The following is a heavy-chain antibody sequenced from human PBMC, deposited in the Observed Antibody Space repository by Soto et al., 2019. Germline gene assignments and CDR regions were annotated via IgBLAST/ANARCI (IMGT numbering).Heavy chain of an antibody. CDR1: GYTFTSYA. V-gene: IGHV1-3*01. CDR3: ARGITLPTPLDY. J-gene: IGHJ4*02. CDR2: INAGNGNT. D-gene: IGHD1-20*01. Sequence: WASVKVSCKASGYTFTSYAMHWVRQAPGQRLEWMGWINAGNGNTKYSQKFQGRVTITRDTSASTAYMELSSLRSEDTAVYYCARGITLPTPLDYWGQGTLVTVSS.